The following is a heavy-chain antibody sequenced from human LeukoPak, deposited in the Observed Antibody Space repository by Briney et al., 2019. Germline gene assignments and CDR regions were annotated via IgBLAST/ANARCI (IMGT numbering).Heavy chain of an antibody. Sequence: PSETLSLTCAVSGYSISSGYYWGWIRQPPGKGLEWIGSIYHSGSTYYNPSLKSRATISVDTSKNQFSLKLSSVTAADTAVYYCARHVKMPPSVWFDPWGQGTLVTVSS. J-gene: IGHJ5*02. CDR3: ARHVKMPPSVWFDP. V-gene: IGHV4-38-2*01. CDR2: IYHSGST. CDR1: GYSISSGYY. D-gene: IGHD2-2*01.